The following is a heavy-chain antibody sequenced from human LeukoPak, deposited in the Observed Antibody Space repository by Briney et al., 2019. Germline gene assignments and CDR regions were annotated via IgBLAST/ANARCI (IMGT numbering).Heavy chain of an antibody. CDR1: GFTFSSYA. Sequence: GGSLRLSCAASGFTFSSYAMSWVRQAPGKGLEWVSGISGSGDNTYYADSVKGRFTISRDNSKNTLYVQVNSLGTEDTAAYYCAKGSYYDSSGSFYFDYWGQGTQVTVSS. CDR3: AKGSYYDSSGSFYFDY. V-gene: IGHV3-23*01. J-gene: IGHJ4*02. CDR2: ISGSGDNT. D-gene: IGHD3-22*01.